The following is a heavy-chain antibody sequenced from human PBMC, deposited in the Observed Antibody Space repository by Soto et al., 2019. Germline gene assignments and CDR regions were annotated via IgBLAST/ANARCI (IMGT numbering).Heavy chain of an antibody. CDR1: GESVSTNSAT. CDR3: ASLIGDSWLDS. V-gene: IGHV6-1*01. D-gene: IGHD2-8*01. Sequence: QVQLQQSGPGLVKPSQTLSLTCAISGESVSTNSATWDWIRQSPSRGLEWLGRTYYRSKWYHDYAAPVNGRPTLKAXTSTNQLARQLNSVTPDDTAVYYCASLIGDSWLDSWGQGTLVTVSS. J-gene: IGHJ5*01. CDR2: TYYRSKWYH.